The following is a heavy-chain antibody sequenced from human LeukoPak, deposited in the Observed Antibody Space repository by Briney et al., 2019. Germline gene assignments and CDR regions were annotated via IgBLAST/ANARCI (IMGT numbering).Heavy chain of an antibody. D-gene: IGHD6-6*01. V-gene: IGHV3-73*01. J-gene: IGHJ4*02. Sequence: GGSLRLSCAASGFTFSSYSMNWVRQASGKGLEWVGRIRNTANGYATAYAASVKGRFTISRDDSKNTAYLQMNSLRAEDTAVYYCARDGSSSLQFPDYWGQGTLVTVSS. CDR3: ARDGSSSLQFPDY. CDR2: IRNTANGYAT. CDR1: GFTFSSYS.